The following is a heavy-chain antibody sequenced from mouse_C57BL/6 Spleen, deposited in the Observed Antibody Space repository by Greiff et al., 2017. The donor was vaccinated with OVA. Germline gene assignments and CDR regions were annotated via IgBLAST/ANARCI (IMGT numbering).Heavy chain of an antibody. V-gene: IGHV1-63*01. CDR2: IYPGGGYT. CDR1: GYTFTNYW. D-gene: IGHD2-12*01. Sequence: VKLQQSGAELVRPGTSVKMSCKASGYTFTNYWIGWAKQRPGHGLEWIGDIYPGGGYTNYNEKFKGKATLTADKSSSTAYMQFSSLTSEDSAIYYCAREDDGGDYYFDYWGQGTTLTVSS. J-gene: IGHJ2*01. CDR3: AREDDGGDYYFDY.